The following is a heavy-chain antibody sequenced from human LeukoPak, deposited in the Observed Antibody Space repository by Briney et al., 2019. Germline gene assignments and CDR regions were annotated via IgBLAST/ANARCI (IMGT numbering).Heavy chain of an antibody. D-gene: IGHD2-2*01. Sequence: GGSLRLSCAGSGFTFSDYYMSWIRQAPGKGLEWVSYISSSGSTIYYADSVKGRFTISRDNAKNSLYLQMNSLRAEDTAVYYCARDMSVVPADTSYYYYGMDVWGQGTTVTVSS. CDR3: ARDMSVVPADTSYYYYGMDV. J-gene: IGHJ6*02. V-gene: IGHV3-11*01. CDR1: GFTFSDYY. CDR2: ISSSGSTI.